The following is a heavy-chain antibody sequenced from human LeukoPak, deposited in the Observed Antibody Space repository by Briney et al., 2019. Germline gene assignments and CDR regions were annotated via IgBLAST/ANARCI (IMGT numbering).Heavy chain of an antibody. CDR3: AKDQLGLFDS. J-gene: IGHJ4*02. CDR2: IVGSGMKT. D-gene: IGHD6-13*01. Sequence: PGGSLRLSCAASGFTFSIDAMCWVRQAPGKGLEWISDIVGSGMKTNYADSVKGRFTISRDNSKNTLYLQMSSLRAEDKAVYYCAKDQLGLFDSWGEGTLVIVSS. CDR1: GFTFSIDA. V-gene: IGHV3-23*01.